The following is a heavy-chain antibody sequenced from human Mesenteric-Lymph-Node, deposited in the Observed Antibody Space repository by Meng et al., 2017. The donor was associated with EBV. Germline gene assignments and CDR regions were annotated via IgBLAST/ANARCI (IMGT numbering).Heavy chain of an antibody. CDR1: GGTRNCSPYY. CDR3: ARATTVPSGDWFEP. D-gene: IGHD4-17*01. CDR2: IYSRGSI. J-gene: IGHJ5*02. Sequence: QQQLDQSRLGLVQPPAPSSLLSGFSGGTRNCSPYYLSWTPQTAVKGLELIGSIYSRGSIHYSPSRKSRVTITFDMSKNQLSLKLSSVTAADTALYYCARATTVPSGDWFEPWGRGTLVTVSS. V-gene: IGHV4-39*07.